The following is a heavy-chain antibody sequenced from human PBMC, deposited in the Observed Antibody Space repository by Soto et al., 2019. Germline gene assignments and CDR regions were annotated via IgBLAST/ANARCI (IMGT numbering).Heavy chain of an antibody. CDR3: ARASYYDFWSGYFDYFDY. CDR2: INPSGGST. J-gene: IGHJ4*02. V-gene: IGHV1-46*01. CDR1: GYTFTAYY. Sequence: ASVKVSCKASGYTFTAYYLYWVRQAPGQGLEWMGIINPSGGSTNYAQKFQGRVTMTRDTSTSTVYMELSSLRSEDTAVYYCARASYYDFWSGYFDYFDYWRQGTLATVSS. D-gene: IGHD3-3*01.